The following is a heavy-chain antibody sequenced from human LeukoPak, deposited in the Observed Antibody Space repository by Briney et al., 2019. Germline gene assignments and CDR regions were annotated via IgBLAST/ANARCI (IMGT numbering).Heavy chain of an antibody. D-gene: IGHD3-3*01. V-gene: IGHV4-59*08. CDR1: GGSISSYY. CDR2: IYYSGST. J-gene: IGHJ4*02. Sequence: KASETLSLTCTVSGGSISSYYWSWIRQPPGKGLEWIGYIYYSGSTNYNPSLKSRVTISVDTSKNQFSLKLSSVTAADTAVYYCARLNITIFGVVIAIDYWGQGTLVTVSS. CDR3: ARLNITIFGVVIAIDY.